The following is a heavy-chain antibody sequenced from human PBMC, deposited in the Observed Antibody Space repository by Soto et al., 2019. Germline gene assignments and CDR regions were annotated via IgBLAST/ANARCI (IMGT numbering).Heavy chain of an antibody. CDR1: GFTFISYA. Sequence: GGSLRLSCAASGFTFISYAMSWVRQAPGKGLEWVSVISGSGGSTYYADSVKGRFTISRDNSKNTVYLQMNSLGAEDTAVYYCAKPNLYCSSTSCYDYWGQGTLVTVSS. V-gene: IGHV3-23*01. CDR2: ISGSGGST. J-gene: IGHJ4*02. CDR3: AKPNLYCSSTSCYDY. D-gene: IGHD2-2*01.